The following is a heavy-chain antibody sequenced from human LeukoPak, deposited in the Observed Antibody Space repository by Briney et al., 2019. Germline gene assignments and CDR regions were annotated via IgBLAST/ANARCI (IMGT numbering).Heavy chain of an antibody. CDR2: IIPILGIA. V-gene: IGHV1-69*04. CDR1: GGTFSSYA. J-gene: IGHJ6*02. CDR3: ARERSYYDILTARCGMDV. D-gene: IGHD3-9*01. Sequence: ASVKVSCKASGGTFSSYAISWVRQAPGQGLEWMERIIPILGIANYAQKFQGRVTITADKSTSTAYMELSSLRPEDTAVYYCARERSYYDILTARCGMDVWGQGTTVTVSS.